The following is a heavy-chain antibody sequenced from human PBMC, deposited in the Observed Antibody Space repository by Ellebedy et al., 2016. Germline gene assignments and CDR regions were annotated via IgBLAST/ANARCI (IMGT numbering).Heavy chain of an antibody. J-gene: IGHJ4*02. CDR1: GFTFDDCA. CDR2: VSWNSGSI. Sequence: SLKISCAASGFTFDDCAMHWVRQAPGKGLEWVSGVSWNSGSIAYADSVKGRFTISRDNAKNSLDLQMNSLRAEDTALYYCARASGYCSNVLCYKHFDYWGQGALVTVSS. CDR3: ARASGYCSNVLCYKHFDY. V-gene: IGHV3-9*01. D-gene: IGHD2-8*01.